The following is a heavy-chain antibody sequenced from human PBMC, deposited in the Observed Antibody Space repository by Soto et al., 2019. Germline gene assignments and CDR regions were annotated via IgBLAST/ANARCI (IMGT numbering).Heavy chain of an antibody. J-gene: IGHJ4*02. D-gene: IGHD1-20*01. CDR3: AKVTGSSGY. CDR1: GFTFSSYS. Sequence: GGSLRLSCAASGFTFSSYSMNWVRQAPGKGLEWVSSISSSSSYIYYADSVKGRFTISRDNARNSLYLQMQSLRAEDTAVYYCAKVTGSSGYWGQGTLVTVSS. V-gene: IGHV3-21*04. CDR2: ISSSSSYI.